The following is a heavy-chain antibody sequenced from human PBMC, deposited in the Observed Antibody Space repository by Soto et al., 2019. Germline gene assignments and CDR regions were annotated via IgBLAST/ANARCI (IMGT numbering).Heavy chain of an antibody. CDR1: GYTFTGYY. Sequence: ASVKVSCKASGYTFTGYYIYWVRQAPGQGLEWMGWINPNTGGTNYAQKFQGRVTMTRETSISIAYMELSRLRSDDTAVYYCARDNGFTRDGRFDYWGQGTLVTVSS. J-gene: IGHJ4*02. CDR2: INPNTGGT. D-gene: IGHD2-8*01. V-gene: IGHV1-2*02. CDR3: ARDNGFTRDGRFDY.